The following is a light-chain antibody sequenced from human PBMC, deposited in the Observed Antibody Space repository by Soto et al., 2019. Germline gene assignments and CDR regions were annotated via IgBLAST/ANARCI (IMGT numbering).Light chain of an antibody. CDR2: DNY. CDR1: NSNIGNNY. V-gene: IGLV1-51*01. CDR3: AAWDNSPSGVI. Sequence: QSVLTQPPSVSAAPGQKVTISCSGSNSNIGNNYVSWYQQVPGAAPKLVIYDNYKRPSGVPDRFSASKSGTSATLGITGLQTGDEAVYYCAAWDNSPSGVIFGGGTQLTVL. J-gene: IGLJ2*01.